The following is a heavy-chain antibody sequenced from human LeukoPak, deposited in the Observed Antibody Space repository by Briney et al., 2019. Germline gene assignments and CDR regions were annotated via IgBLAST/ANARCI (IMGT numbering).Heavy chain of an antibody. CDR1: GYTFTGYY. Sequence: ASVKVSCKASGYTFTGYYMHWVRQAPGQGLEWMGWINPSSGDTNYAQKFQGRVTMTRDTSISTGYMEVGGLRSDDTAVYCCARGGGTIYGLLNDWGQGTLVTVSP. CDR2: INPSSGDT. V-gene: IGHV1-2*02. J-gene: IGHJ4*02. CDR3: ARGGGTIYGLLND. D-gene: IGHD3-3*01.